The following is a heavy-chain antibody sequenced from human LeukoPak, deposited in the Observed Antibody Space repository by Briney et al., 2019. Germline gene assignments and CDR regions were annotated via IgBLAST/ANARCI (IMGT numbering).Heavy chain of an antibody. D-gene: IGHD6-19*01. CDR1: GFTFSSYA. CDR2: ISYDGSNK. CDR3: ARGHSSGWYGTHYFDY. J-gene: IGHJ4*02. Sequence: GGSLRLSCAASGFTFSSYAMHWVRQAPGKGLEWVAVISYDGSNKYYADSVKGRFTISRDNSKNTLYLQMNSPRAEDTAVYYCARGHSSGWYGTHYFDYWGQGTLVTVSS. V-gene: IGHV3-30*04.